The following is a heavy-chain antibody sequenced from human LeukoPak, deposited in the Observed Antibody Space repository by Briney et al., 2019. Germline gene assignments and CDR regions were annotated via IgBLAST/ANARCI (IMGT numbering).Heavy chain of an antibody. D-gene: IGHD4-23*01. CDR2: ISWNSGSI. Sequence: PGGSLRLSCAASGFTFDDYALHWVRQAPGKGLEWVSGISWNSGSIGYADSVKGRFTISRDNAKNSLYLQMNSPRAEDTALYYCAKWDYGGNSGSYWGQGTLVTVSS. V-gene: IGHV3-9*01. CDR3: AKWDYGGNSGSY. CDR1: GFTFDDYA. J-gene: IGHJ4*02.